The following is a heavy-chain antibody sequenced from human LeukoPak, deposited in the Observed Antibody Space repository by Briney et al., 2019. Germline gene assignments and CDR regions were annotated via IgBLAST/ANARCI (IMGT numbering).Heavy chain of an antibody. CDR1: GFTVSSNY. CDR3: ASGRSTNFDY. J-gene: IGHJ4*02. CDR2: INWNGGST. V-gene: IGHV3-20*04. Sequence: GGSLRLSCAASGFTVSSNYMSWVRQAPGKGLEWVSGINWNGGSTGYADSVKGRFTISRDNAKNSLYLQMNSLRAEDTALYYCASGRSTNFDYWGQGTLVTVSS. D-gene: IGHD6-13*01.